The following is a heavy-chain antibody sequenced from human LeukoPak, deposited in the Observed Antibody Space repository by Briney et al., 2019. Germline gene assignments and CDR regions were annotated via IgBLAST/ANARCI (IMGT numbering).Heavy chain of an antibody. D-gene: IGHD2-15*01. Sequence: PGGSLRLSCAASGFTFSSYAMHWVRQAPGKGLEWVAVISYDGSNKYYADSVKGRFTISRDNSKNTLYLQMNSLRAEDTAVYYCAGDCSGRNWARDFDYWGQGTLVTVSS. CDR2: ISYDGSNK. CDR3: AGDCSGRNWARDFDY. CDR1: GFTFSSYA. V-gene: IGHV3-30-3*01. J-gene: IGHJ4*02.